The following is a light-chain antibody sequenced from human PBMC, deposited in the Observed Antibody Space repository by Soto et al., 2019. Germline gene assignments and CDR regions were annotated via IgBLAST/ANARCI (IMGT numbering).Light chain of an antibody. CDR3: CSHVTGSTYV. CDR1: SSDVGSYNL. CDR2: EGT. V-gene: IGLV2-23*01. Sequence: QSVLTQPASMSGSPGQSITISCTGISSDVGSYNLVSWYQQHPGTAPKLIIYEGTKRPSGVSNRFSGSKSGNTASLTIYGLQAEYEADYYCCSHVTGSTYVFGIGTKLTVL. J-gene: IGLJ1*01.